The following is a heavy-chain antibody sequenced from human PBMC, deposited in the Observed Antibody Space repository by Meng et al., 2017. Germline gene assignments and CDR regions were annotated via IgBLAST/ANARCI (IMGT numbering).Heavy chain of an antibody. CDR1: GGSISSSNW. Sequence: SETLSLTCAVSGGSISSSNWCSWVRQPPGKGLEWFGEIYHSGSTNYNPSLKSRVTISVDKSKNQFSLKLSSVTAADTAVYYCARAHPYSSGWYYFDYWGQGTLVTVSS. CDR2: IYHSGST. J-gene: IGHJ4*02. D-gene: IGHD6-19*01. CDR3: ARAHPYSSGWYYFDY. V-gene: IGHV4-4*02.